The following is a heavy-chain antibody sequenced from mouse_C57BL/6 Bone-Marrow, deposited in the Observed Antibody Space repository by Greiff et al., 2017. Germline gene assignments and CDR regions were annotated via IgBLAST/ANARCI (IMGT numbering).Heavy chain of an antibody. CDR3: TFFTTVVATGNYFDY. Sequence: VQLQQSGAELVRPGASVKLSCTASGFNIKDYYMHWVKQRPEQGLEWIGRIDPEDGDTEYAPKFQGKDTMTADTSSNTAYLQLSSLTSEDTAVYYCTFFTTVVATGNYFDYWGQGTTLTVSS. D-gene: IGHD1-1*01. V-gene: IGHV14-1*01. CDR2: IDPEDGDT. CDR1: GFNIKDYY. J-gene: IGHJ2*01.